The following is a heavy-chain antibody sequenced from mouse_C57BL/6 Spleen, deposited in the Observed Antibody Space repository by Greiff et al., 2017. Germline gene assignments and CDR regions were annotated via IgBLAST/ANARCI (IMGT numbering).Heavy chain of an antibody. V-gene: IGHV5-16*01. CDR2: INYDGSST. CDR1: GFTFSDYY. CDR3: ARTGTFWYFDV. J-gene: IGHJ1*03. D-gene: IGHD4-1*01. Sequence: DVHLVESEGGLVQPGSSMKLSCTASGFTFSDYYMAWVRQVPEKGLEWVANINYDGSSTYYLDSLKSRFIISRDNAKNILYLQMSSLKSEDTATYYCARTGTFWYFDVWGTGTTVTVSS.